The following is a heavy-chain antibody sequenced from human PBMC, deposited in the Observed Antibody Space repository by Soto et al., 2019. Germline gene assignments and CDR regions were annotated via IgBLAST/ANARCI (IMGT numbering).Heavy chain of an antibody. D-gene: IGHD3-3*01. J-gene: IGHJ3*02. CDR2: ISYDGSNK. CDR3: AKDRALLRFLEWLLDDAFDI. CDR1: GFTFSSYG. Sequence: QVQLVESGGGVVQPGRSLRLSFAASGFTFSSYGMHWVRQAPGKGLEWVAVISYDGSNKYYADSVKGRFTISRDNSKNKLYLQMNSLRAEDTAVYYCAKDRALLRFLEWLLDDAFDIWGQGTMVTVSS. V-gene: IGHV3-30*18.